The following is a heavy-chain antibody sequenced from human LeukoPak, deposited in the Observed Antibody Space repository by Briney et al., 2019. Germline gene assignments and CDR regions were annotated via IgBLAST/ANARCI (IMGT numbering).Heavy chain of an antibody. Sequence: GGSLRLSCAASGFTFSRCDMHWVRQAPGKGLEWVAFVLYDGSLKYYADSVRGRVTISRDNSKNTLYLQMNSLRAEDPAVYYCAKRSMVRGVQFDAFDLWGQGTIVTVSS. CDR2: VLYDGSLK. V-gene: IGHV3-30*02. CDR3: AKRSMVRGVQFDAFDL. D-gene: IGHD3-10*01. J-gene: IGHJ3*01. CDR1: GFTFSRCD.